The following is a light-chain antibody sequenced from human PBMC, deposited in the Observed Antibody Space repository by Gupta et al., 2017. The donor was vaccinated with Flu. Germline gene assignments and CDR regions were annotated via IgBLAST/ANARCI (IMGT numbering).Light chain of an antibody. CDR2: NFC. J-gene: IGKJ2*01. CDR1: QSLVYNDGKTF. Sequence: VVVTQSPLSLPVTLGQPASISCTSSQSLVYNDGKTFVNWFLQRPGQSPRRLIYNFCKRDHGVPDRFSASGSGTDFTLHSSRGEAEDIGVYYCLLGTHWYTFGQGTKMEI. V-gene: IGKV2-30*01. CDR3: LLGTHWYT.